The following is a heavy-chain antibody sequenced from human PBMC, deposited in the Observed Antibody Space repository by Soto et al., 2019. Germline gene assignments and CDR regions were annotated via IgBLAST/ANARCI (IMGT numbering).Heavy chain of an antibody. CDR3: ARGHEFGGNSDASDI. CDR2: IIPFFGTS. CDR1: GGNFRSES. D-gene: IGHD2-21*02. V-gene: IGHV1-69*12. J-gene: IGHJ3*02. Sequence: QVQLVQSGAEVKKPGSSVKVSCKASGGNFRSESINWVRQAPGQGLEWMGGIIPFFGTSDYAQKFQGRLTITADESTTAAYMALSSLRSQDTAVYYCARGHEFGGNSDASDIWGQGTMVTVSS.